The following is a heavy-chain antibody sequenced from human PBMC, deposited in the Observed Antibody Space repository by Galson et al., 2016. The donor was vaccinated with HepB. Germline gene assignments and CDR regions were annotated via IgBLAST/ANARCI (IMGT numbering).Heavy chain of an antibody. CDR1: GGSFSGYY. CDR2: VNHSGGT. V-gene: IGHV4-34*01. Sequence: ETLSLTCALYGGSFSGYYWNWIRQPPGTGLEWIGEVNHSGGTNFNPSLRSRVTISLDTSKNQFSLTLTSVTAADTAVYYCARAAGGVITIYYYYVMDVWGQGTTVTVPS. CDR3: ARAAGGVITIYYYYVMDV. D-gene: IGHD2-21*01. J-gene: IGHJ6*02.